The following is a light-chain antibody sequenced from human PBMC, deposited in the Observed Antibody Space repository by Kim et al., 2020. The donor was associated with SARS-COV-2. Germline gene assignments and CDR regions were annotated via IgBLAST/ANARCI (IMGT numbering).Light chain of an antibody. Sequence: IVLTQSPGTLSLSPGERATLSCRASQSVTSSYLAWYQQRPGQTPRLLIYDASTRATGIPDKFSGSGSGTDFTLTISRLEPEDFAVYYCQQYGGSPFTFGQGTKLEI. CDR2: DAS. J-gene: IGKJ2*01. V-gene: IGKV3-20*01. CDR3: QQYGGSPFT. CDR1: QSVTSSY.